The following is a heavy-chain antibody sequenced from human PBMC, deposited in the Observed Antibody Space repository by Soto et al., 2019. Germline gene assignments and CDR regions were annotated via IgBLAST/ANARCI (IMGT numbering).Heavy chain of an antibody. CDR1: GGTFSSYA. D-gene: IGHD3-10*01. Sequence: QVQLVQSGAEVKKPGSSVKVSCKASGGTFSSYAISWVRQAPGQGLEWMGGIIPIFGTANYAKKFQGRVMITADKSTSTAYMELSSLRSEETAVEYCGGDSRGRVYYGRDVWGQGTTVTVSS. V-gene: IGHV1-69*06. CDR3: GGDSRGRVYYGRDV. J-gene: IGHJ6*02. CDR2: IIPIFGTA.